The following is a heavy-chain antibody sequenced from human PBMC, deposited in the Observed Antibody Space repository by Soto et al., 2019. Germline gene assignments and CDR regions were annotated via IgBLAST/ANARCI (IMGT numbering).Heavy chain of an antibody. J-gene: IGHJ4*02. V-gene: IGHV5-51*01. CDR3: ARRARGNWAFDY. D-gene: IGHD3-16*01. Sequence: GESLKISCEGSGYSFTDYWIGWVRQMPGKGLEWMGIIYPGDSDTRYSPSFQGQVTFSADKSTSSAYLQWSSLKASDTAIYFCARRARGNWAFDYWGQGTLVTVSS. CDR2: IYPGDSDT. CDR1: GYSFTDYW.